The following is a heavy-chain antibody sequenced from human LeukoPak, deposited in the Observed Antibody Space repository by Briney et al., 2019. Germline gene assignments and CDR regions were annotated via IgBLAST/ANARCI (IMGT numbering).Heavy chain of an antibody. CDR3: ASHHYYDSSGYYYEGGAFDI. D-gene: IGHD3-22*01. J-gene: IGHJ3*02. CDR2: MNPNSGNT. CDR1: GYTFTSYD. V-gene: IGHV1-8*03. Sequence: ASVKVSCTASGYTFTSYDINWVRQATGQGLEWMGWMNPNSGNTGYAQKFQGRVTITRNTSISTAYMELSSLRSEDTAVYYCASHHYYDSSGYYYEGGAFDIWGQGTMVTVSS.